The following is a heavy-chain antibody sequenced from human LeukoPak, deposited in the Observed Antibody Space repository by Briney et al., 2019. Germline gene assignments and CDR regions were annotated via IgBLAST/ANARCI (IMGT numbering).Heavy chain of an antibody. CDR1: GGSISRGSYY. CDR2: ISYSGNT. CDR3: ARVVEPLLRFLEWLPAHYYMDV. Sequence: SETLSLTCTVSGGSISRGSYYWGWIRQPPGKGLQWIGSISYSGNTYSNPSLASRATMSVDTSKNQFSLKLSSVTAADTAVYYCARVVEPLLRFLEWLPAHYYMDVWGKGTTVTVSS. V-gene: IGHV4-39*07. D-gene: IGHD3-3*01. J-gene: IGHJ6*03.